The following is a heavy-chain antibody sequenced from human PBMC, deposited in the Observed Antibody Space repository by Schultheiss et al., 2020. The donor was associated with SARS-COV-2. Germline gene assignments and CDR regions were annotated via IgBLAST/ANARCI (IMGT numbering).Heavy chain of an antibody. Sequence: SQTLSLTCTVSGGSISSYYWSWIRQPAGKGLEWIGRIYTSGSTNYNPSLKSRVTMSVDTSKNQFSLKLSSVTAADTAVYYCAAQRVWFGGGDYWGQGTLVTVSS. J-gene: IGHJ4*02. CDR2: IYTSGST. CDR1: GGSISSYY. CDR3: AAQRVWFGGGDY. V-gene: IGHV4-4*07. D-gene: IGHD3-10*01.